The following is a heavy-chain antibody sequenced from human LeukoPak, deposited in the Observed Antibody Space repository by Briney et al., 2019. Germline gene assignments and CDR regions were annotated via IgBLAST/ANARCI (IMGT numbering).Heavy chain of an antibody. J-gene: IGHJ5*02. CDR1: GFTFSSYW. V-gene: IGHV3-7*01. Sequence: GGSLRLSCAASGFTFSSYWMSWVRQAPGKGGEWVANIKQDGSEKYYVHSVKGGFTLSRDNAKNSLYPQITNQRAEGTAVYCCAIEALVVVAAAVYNWFDPWGQGTLVTVSS. D-gene: IGHD2-15*01. CDR2: IKQDGSEK. CDR3: AIEALVVVAAAVYNWFDP.